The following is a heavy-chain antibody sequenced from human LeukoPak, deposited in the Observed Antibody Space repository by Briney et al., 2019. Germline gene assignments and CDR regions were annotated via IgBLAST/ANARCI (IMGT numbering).Heavy chain of an antibody. CDR2: INPSGGST. V-gene: IGHV1-46*01. CDR1: GYTFTSYY. J-gene: IGHJ4*02. D-gene: IGHD6-19*01. CDR3: ARSRGGQWLGRYYFDY. Sequence: ASVKVSCKASGYTFTSYYMHWVRQAPGQGLEWMGIINPSGGSTSYAQKFQGRVTMTRDTSTSTVYMELSSLRSEDTAVYYCARSRGGQWLGRYYFDYWGQGTLVTVSS.